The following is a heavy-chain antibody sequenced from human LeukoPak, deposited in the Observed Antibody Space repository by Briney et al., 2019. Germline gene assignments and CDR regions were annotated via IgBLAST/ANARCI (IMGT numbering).Heavy chain of an antibody. J-gene: IGHJ4*02. CDR2: ISTDGSTI. CDR1: GFIFSSYE. V-gene: IGHV3-48*03. CDR3: ARSSGYYGPEDY. D-gene: IGHD3-10*01. Sequence: GGSLRLSCAASGFIFSSYEMNWVRQAPGKGLEWVSFISTDGSTIHYADSVKGRFTISRDNAKNSLYLQMNSLRAEDTAVYYCARSSGYYGPEDYWGQGTLVTVSS.